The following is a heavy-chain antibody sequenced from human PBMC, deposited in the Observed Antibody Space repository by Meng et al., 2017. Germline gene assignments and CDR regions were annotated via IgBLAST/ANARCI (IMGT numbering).Heavy chain of an antibody. D-gene: IGHD5-24*01. J-gene: IGHJ4*02. CDR2: IWYDGSNK. V-gene: IGHV3-33*01. CDR3: ARDYLQFIQQGYYFDY. CDR1: GFTFSSYG. Sequence: GQRVESGGGVVQPGRSLSLSCAASGFTFSSYGMHWVRQAPGKGLEWVAVIWYDGSNKYYADSVKGRFTISRDNSKNTLYLQMNSLRAEDTAVYYCARDYLQFIQQGYYFDYWGQGTLVTVSS.